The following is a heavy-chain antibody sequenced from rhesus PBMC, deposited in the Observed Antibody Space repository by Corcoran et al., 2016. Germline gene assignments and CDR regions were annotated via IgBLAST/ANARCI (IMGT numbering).Heavy chain of an antibody. Sequence: EVQLVQSGAEVKRPGESLRISCKTSGYSFTSSWLSWVCQMPGKGLEWMGSIYPGASDPRSRPSFQGQVTISADNSISTTYLQWSSLKASDTATYYCAKSVYNIWTGYYTDWYFDLWGPGTPITISS. V-gene: IGHV5S1*01. J-gene: IGHJ2*01. CDR1: GYSFTSSW. D-gene: IGHD3-3*01. CDR2: IYPGASDP. CDR3: AKSVYNIWTGYYTDWYFDL.